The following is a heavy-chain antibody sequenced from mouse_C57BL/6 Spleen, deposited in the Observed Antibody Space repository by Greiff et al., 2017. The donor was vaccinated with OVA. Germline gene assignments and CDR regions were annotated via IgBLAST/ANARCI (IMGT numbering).Heavy chain of an antibody. J-gene: IGHJ4*01. Sequence: VQLQQPGAELVRPGSSVKLSCKASGYTFTSYWMHWVKQRPIQGLEWIGNIDPSDSETHYNQKFKDKATLTVDKSSSTAYMQLSSLTSEDSAVYYCAREGRLRHYAMDYWGQGTSVTVSS. V-gene: IGHV1-52*01. CDR3: AREGRLRHYAMDY. D-gene: IGHD2-4*01. CDR2: IDPSDSET. CDR1: GYTFTSYW.